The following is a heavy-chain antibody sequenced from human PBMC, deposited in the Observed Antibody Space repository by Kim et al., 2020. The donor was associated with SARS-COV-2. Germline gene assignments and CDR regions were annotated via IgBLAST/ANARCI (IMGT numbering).Heavy chain of an antibody. D-gene: IGHD3-22*01. Sequence: AQKLQGRATMTPDTSTSTAYMELRSLRSDDTAVYYCARDKKLRGSGYGDYWGQGTLVTVSS. J-gene: IGHJ4*02. V-gene: IGHV1-18*01. CDR3: ARDKKLRGSGYGDY.